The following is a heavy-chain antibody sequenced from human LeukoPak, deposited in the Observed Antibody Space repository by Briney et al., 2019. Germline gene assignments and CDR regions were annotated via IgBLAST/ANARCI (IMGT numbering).Heavy chain of an antibody. V-gene: IGHV5-51*01. D-gene: IGHD2-2*01. J-gene: IGHJ4*02. CDR2: IYPGDSDT. CDR1: GDSFTNYW. CDR3: AITMRYYTSTSCSNPFDY. Sequence: GESLKISCQGSGDSFTNYWIGWVRQMPGKGLEWMGIIYPGDSDTRYSPSFQGQVTISADKSISTAYLQWSSLKASDTAMYYCAITMRYYTSTSCSNPFDYWGQGTLFTVSS.